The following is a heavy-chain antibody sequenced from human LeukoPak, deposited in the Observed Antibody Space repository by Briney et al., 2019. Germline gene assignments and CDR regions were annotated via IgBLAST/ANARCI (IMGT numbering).Heavy chain of an antibody. CDR2: IKQDGSEK. CDR1: GFTFSSYG. CDR3: ARDETYYYDSSGRNWFDP. J-gene: IGHJ5*02. D-gene: IGHD3-22*01. Sequence: GGSLRLSCAASGFTFSSYGMHWVRQAPGKGLEWVANIKQDGSEKYYVDSVKGRFTISRDNAKNSLYLQMNSLRAEDTAVYYCARDETYYYDSSGRNWFDPWGQGTLVTVSS. V-gene: IGHV3-7*03.